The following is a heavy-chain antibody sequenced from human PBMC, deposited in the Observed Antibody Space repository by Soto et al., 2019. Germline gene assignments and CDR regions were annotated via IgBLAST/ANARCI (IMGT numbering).Heavy chain of an antibody. V-gene: IGHV4-31*03. D-gene: IGHD2-21*02. CDR2: IYYSVST. CDR1: GCSISIGPYY. J-gene: IGHJ4*02. CDR3: ARSDREEGPIDY. Sequence: QVQLRESGPGLVKPSQTLSLTCTVSGCSISIGPYYWKWIRQHPGQGLEWIGYIYYSVSTYYNPSLKSRMSILIDISENQFSLNLRSVTAADTAVDYCARSDREEGPIDYCGQGSLVTVSS.